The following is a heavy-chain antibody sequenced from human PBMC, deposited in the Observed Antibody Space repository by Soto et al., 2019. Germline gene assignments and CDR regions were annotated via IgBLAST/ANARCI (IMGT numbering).Heavy chain of an antibody. CDR3: ARGGYSYLYYYGMDV. CDR1: GGSISSYY. CDR2: IYTSGST. J-gene: IGHJ6*02. Sequence: PSETLSLTCTVSGGSISSYYWSWIRQPAGKGLEWIARIYTSGSTNYNPSLKSRVTMSVDTSKNQFSLKLSSVTAADTAVYYCARGGYSYLYYYGMDVWGQGTTVTVSS. D-gene: IGHD5-18*01. V-gene: IGHV4-4*07.